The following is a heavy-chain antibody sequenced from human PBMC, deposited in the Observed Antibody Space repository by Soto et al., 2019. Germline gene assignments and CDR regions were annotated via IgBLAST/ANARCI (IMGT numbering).Heavy chain of an antibody. CDR2: IYNTGST. D-gene: IGHD1-26*01. Sequence: QVQLQEPGPRLVEPSQTLSLTCTVSGGSISSADYYWSWIRQPPGTGLEWIGHIYNTGSTYSNPSLQSRVPLSVDMSKNQFSLKLRSVPAADPGVYYCARGSSGDKVDCWGQGTLVTVSS. V-gene: IGHV4-30-4*01. J-gene: IGHJ4*02. CDR3: ARGSSGDKVDC. CDR1: GGSISSADYY.